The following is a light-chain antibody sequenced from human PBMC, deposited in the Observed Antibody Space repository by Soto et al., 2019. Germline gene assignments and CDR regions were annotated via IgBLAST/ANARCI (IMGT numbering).Light chain of an antibody. CDR1: QSLVHSDVNTY. CDR2: KIS. V-gene: IGKV2-24*01. Sequence: DIVMTQTPLSSPVTLGQPASTSCRSSQSLVHSDVNTYLSWLQQRPGQPPRLLIDKISNRFSGVPDRVSGSGAGTDFTLKSSRVEAKDVGVYYCMQATQFPYTFGQGTKLEIK. CDR3: MQATQFPYT. J-gene: IGKJ2*01.